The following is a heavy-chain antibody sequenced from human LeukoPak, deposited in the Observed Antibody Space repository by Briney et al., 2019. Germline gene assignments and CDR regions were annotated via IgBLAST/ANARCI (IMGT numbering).Heavy chain of an antibody. J-gene: IGHJ4*02. Sequence: SETLSLTCTVSGGSISSYHWSWIRQPAGKGLEWIGEINHSGSTNYNPSLKSRVTISVDTSKNQFSLKLSSVTAADTAVYYCARGLVFYGSGSYYNCLDYWGQGTLVTVSS. CDR3: ARGLVFYGSGSYYNCLDY. V-gene: IGHV4-34*01. CDR1: GGSISSYH. D-gene: IGHD3-10*01. CDR2: INHSGST.